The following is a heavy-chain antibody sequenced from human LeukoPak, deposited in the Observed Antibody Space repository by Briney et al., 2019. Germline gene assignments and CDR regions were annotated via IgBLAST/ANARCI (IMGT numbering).Heavy chain of an antibody. CDR1: GYTFTGYY. V-gene: IGHV1-2*02. D-gene: IGHD5-12*01. J-gene: IGHJ6*02. Sequence: ASVKVSCKASGYTFTGYYMHWVRQAPGPGLEWMGWINPNSGGTNYAQKFQGRVTMTRDTSISTAYMELSRLRSDDTAVYYCATDRKGYPFHYYGMDVWGQGTTVTVSS. CDR2: INPNSGGT. CDR3: ATDRKGYPFHYYGMDV.